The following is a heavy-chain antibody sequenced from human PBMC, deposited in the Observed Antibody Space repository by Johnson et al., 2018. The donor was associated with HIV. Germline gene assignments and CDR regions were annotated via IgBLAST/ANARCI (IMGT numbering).Heavy chain of an antibody. Sequence: QVQLVESGGGVVQPGRSLRLSCAASGFAFSNYGMHWVRQAPGKGLEWVAVISFDGSHKYYTDSVKGRFTISRDNSKNTLYLQMNSLRAEDTAVYYCAKDLSDSSGYHDAFDIWGQGTMVTVSS. J-gene: IGHJ3*02. CDR3: AKDLSDSSGYHDAFDI. D-gene: IGHD3-22*01. V-gene: IGHV3-30*18. CDR2: ISFDGSHK. CDR1: GFAFSNYG.